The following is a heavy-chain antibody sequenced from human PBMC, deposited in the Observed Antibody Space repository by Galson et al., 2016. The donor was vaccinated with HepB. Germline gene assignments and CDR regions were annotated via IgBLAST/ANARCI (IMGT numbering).Heavy chain of an antibody. Sequence: SLRLSCAASGFTFSDYAMHWVRQAPGKGLEWVSGLSWNSGRIAYADSMKGRFTISRDNAKNSLYLQMNSLRAEDTAFYYCAKDMRRRQPNYSSSSGFDPWGQGTLVTFTP. J-gene: IGHJ5*02. V-gene: IGHV3-9*01. D-gene: IGHD6-6*01. CDR3: AKDMRRRQPNYSSSSGFDP. CDR1: GFTFSDYA. CDR2: LSWNSGRI.